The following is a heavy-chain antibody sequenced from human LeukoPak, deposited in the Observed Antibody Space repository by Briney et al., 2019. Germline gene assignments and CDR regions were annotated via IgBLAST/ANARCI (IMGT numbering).Heavy chain of an antibody. CDR1: GFTFSSYA. V-gene: IGHV3-23*01. Sequence: PGGSLRLSCAASGFTFSSYAMSWVRQAPGKGLEWVSAISGSGGSTYYADSVKGRFTISRDNSKNTLYLQMNSLRAEDTAVYFCAKDRIVLMVYAIALDYWGKGTLVTVSS. CDR3: AKDRIVLMVYAIALDY. D-gene: IGHD2-8*01. J-gene: IGHJ4*02. CDR2: ISGSGGST.